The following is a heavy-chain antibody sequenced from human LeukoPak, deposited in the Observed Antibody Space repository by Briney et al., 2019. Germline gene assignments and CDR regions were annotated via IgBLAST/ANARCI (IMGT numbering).Heavy chain of an antibody. Sequence: SETLSLTCTVSGGSISSSAYYWGWIRQPPGKGLEWIGSRYYSGSAYYNPSLKTRVTISVDSSKNQFSLKMSSVTAADTAVYYCARGYCSSTNCSPFDPWGQGTLVTVSS. J-gene: IGHJ5*02. CDR3: ARGYCSSTNCSPFDP. CDR1: GGSISSSAYY. D-gene: IGHD2-2*01. V-gene: IGHV4-39*01. CDR2: RYYSGSA.